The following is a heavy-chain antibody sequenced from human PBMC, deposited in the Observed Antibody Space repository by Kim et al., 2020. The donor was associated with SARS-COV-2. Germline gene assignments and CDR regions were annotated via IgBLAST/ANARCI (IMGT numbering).Heavy chain of an antibody. V-gene: IGHV3-21*01. CDR1: GFTFSSYS. CDR2: ISSSSSCI. D-gene: IGHD3-10*01. Sequence: GGSLRLSCAASGFTFSSYSMNWVRQAPGKGLEWVSSISSSSSCICYADSVKGRVTISRDNAKNSLYLQMNSLRAEDTAVYYYARAQSSGLLWFGEFDYWGQGTLVTVSS. J-gene: IGHJ4*02. CDR3: ARAQSSGLLWFGEFDY.